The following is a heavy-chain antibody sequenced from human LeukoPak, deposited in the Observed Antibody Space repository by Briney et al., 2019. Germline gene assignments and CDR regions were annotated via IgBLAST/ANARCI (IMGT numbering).Heavy chain of an antibody. CDR1: GYTFTNYG. Sequence: GASVKVSFKASGYTFTNYGINWVRQAPGQGLEWMGWISAYNGNTNYVQKLQGRVTMTTDTSTTTAYMELSSLRSDDTALYYCARDLLYCSSTSCYGDPYYYGMDVWGQGTTVTVSS. J-gene: IGHJ6*02. CDR3: ARDLLYCSSTSCYGDPYYYGMDV. D-gene: IGHD2-2*01. CDR2: ISAYNGNT. V-gene: IGHV1-18*01.